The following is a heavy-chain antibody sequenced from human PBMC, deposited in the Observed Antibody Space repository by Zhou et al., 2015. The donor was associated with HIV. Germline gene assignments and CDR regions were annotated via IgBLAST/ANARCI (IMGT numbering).Heavy chain of an antibody. CDR2: IIPIFGTA. J-gene: IGHJ6*03. V-gene: IGHV1-69*01. Sequence: QVQLVQSGAEVKKPGSSVKVSCKASGGTFSSYAISWVRQAPGQGLEWMGGIIPIFGTANYAQKFQGRVTITADESTSTAYMELSSLRSEDTAVYYCASEVRGYSSSWFNPSIGYYYYMDVWGKGTTVTVSS. D-gene: IGHD6-13*01. CDR3: ASEVRGYSSSWFNPSIGYYYYMDV. CDR1: GGTFSSYA.